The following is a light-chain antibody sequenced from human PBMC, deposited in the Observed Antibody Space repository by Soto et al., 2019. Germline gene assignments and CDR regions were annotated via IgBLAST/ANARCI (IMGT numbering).Light chain of an antibody. Sequence: DIQLTQSPSFLSASVGDRVTITCRASQDISRSLAWYQQKAGKAPELLIYAASTLQKGVPSRFSGSGSGTEFTLRMSSRQPDDLGTYYCQQLTTYPLFTFGPGTEVDI. CDR1: QDISRS. V-gene: IGKV1-9*01. J-gene: IGKJ3*01. CDR2: AAS. CDR3: QQLTTYPLFT.